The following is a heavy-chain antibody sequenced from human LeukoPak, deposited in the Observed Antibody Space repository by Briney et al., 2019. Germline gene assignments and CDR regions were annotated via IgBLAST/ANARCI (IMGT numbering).Heavy chain of an antibody. CDR3: ARDHGIPGSGSYRFDY. CDR1: GFTFSSYS. CDR2: ISSSSSYI. J-gene: IGHJ4*01. D-gene: IGHD3-10*01. V-gene: IGHV3-21*06. Sequence: TGGSLRLSCAPSGFTFSSYSMNWVRQAPGKGLEWVSSISSSSSYIYYADSVKGRFTISRDYAKNLLYLQMNSLRIEDTAVHYCARDHGIPGSGSYRFDYWGHGTLVTVSS.